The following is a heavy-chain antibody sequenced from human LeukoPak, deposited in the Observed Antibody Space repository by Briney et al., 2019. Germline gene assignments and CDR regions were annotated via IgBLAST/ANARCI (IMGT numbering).Heavy chain of an antibody. V-gene: IGHV1-69*13. CDR1: GGTFSSYA. Sequence: ASVKVSCKASGGTFSSYAISWVRQAPGQGLEWMGGIIPIFGTANYAQKFQGRVTITADESTSTAYMELSSLRSEDTAVYYCARGGWSTMSTESAFDIWGQGTMVTVSS. D-gene: IGHD3-22*01. CDR2: IIPIFGTA. J-gene: IGHJ3*02. CDR3: ARGGWSTMSTESAFDI.